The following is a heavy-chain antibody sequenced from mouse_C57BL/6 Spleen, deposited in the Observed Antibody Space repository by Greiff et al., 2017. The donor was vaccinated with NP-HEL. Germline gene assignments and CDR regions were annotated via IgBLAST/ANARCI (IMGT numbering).Heavy chain of an antibody. CDR2: IYPSDSET. Sequence: VQLQQPGAELVRPGSSVKLSCKASGYTFTSYWMDWVKQRPGQGLEWIGNIYPSDSETHYNQKFKDKATLTVDKSSSTAYMQLSSLTSEDSAVYYCARGDEAFYYAMDYWGQGTSVTVSS. V-gene: IGHV1-61*01. CDR1: GYTFTSYW. CDR3: ARGDEAFYYAMDY. J-gene: IGHJ4*01.